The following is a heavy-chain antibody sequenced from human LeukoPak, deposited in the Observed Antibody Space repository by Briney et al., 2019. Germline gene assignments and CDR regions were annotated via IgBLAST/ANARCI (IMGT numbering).Heavy chain of an antibody. CDR2: IYYSGST. J-gene: IGHJ4*02. V-gene: IGHV4-31*02. Sequence: SSQTLSLTCTVSGGSISSGGYYWSWIRQHPRKGLEWIGYIYYSGSTYYNPSLKSRVTISVDTSKNQFSLKLSSVTAADTAVYYCARVVYYDFWSGYSNFDYWGQGTLVTVSS. D-gene: IGHD3-3*01. CDR1: GGSISSGGYY. CDR3: ARVVYYDFWSGYSNFDY.